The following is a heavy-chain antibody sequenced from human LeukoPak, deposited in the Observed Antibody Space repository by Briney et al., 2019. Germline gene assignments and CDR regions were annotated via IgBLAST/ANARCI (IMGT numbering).Heavy chain of an antibody. V-gene: IGHV3-30*04. CDR1: RFTFRNYA. CDR2: ISSDGTNK. J-gene: IGHJ5*02. Sequence: GGSLRLSCAASRFTFRNYAMHWVRQAPGKGLGWVAVISSDGTNKDYADSVKGRFSISRDNSKNTLYLQMNRLRADDTAVYYCARDRSQEFDPWGQGTLVTVSS. CDR3: ARDRSQEFDP. D-gene: IGHD3-10*01.